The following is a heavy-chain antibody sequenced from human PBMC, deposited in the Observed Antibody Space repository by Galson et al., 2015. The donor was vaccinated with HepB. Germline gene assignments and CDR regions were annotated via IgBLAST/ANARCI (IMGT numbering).Heavy chain of an antibody. V-gene: IGHV3-11*01. CDR2: ISGGGDTI. J-gene: IGHJ4*02. D-gene: IGHD4-17*01. CDR1: GFRFSDFY. CDR3: ARAEGYGDYYFDY. Sequence: SLRLSCAASGFRFSDFYMNWIRQAPGKGLEWISFISGGGDTIYYADSVKGRFTISRDNAKSSLYLQMNSLRAEDTALYYCARAEGYGDYYFDYWGQGTLVTVSS.